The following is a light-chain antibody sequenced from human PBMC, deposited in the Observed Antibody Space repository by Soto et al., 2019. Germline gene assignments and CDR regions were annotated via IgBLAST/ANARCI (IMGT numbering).Light chain of an antibody. V-gene: IGKV3-11*01. CDR3: QQRSNWPRRT. CDR1: QSVSSY. CDR2: DAS. Sequence: EIVLTQSPATLSLSPGERATLSCRASQSVSSYLAWYQRKPGQAPRLLIYDASNRATGIPARFSGSGSGTDFTLTISSLEPEDFAVYYCQQRSNWPRRTFGQGTKLEIK. J-gene: IGKJ2*02.